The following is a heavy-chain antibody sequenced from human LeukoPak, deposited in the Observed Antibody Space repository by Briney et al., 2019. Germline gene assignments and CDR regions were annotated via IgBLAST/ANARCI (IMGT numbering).Heavy chain of an antibody. CDR2: ISGSGGST. V-gene: IGHV3-23*01. CDR3: AKVGDVGAEPQRHYYYYYYGMDV. D-gene: IGHD3-3*01. Sequence: GGSLRLSCAASGFTFSSYAMSWVRQAPGKGLEWVSAISGSGGSTYYADSVKGRFTISRDNSKNTLYLQMNSLRAEDTAVYYCAKVGDVGAEPQRHYYYYYYGMDVWGQGTTVTVSS. CDR1: GFTFSSYA. J-gene: IGHJ6*02.